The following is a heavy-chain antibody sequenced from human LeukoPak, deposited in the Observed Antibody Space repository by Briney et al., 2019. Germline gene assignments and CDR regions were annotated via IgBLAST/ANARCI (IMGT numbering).Heavy chain of an antibody. V-gene: IGHV3-48*03. D-gene: IGHD1-26*01. Sequence: PGGSLRLSCAASGFSFSDHEMNWVRQAPGQGLEWVSYLSSSGNAYYADSVKGRFTISRDNPKNSLYLQMTSLRADDTAVYYCASGRGSYSPDYWGQGTLVTVSS. CDR3: ASGRGSYSPDY. CDR1: GFSFSDHE. J-gene: IGHJ4*02. CDR2: LSSSGNA.